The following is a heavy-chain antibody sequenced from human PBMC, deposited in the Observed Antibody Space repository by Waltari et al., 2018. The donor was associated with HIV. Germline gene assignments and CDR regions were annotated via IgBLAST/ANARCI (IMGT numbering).Heavy chain of an antibody. V-gene: IGHV3-23*01. Sequence: EVQLLESGGGLVPPGGSLSLSFAASGFTFRSYVRSRFRPAPGKGLEWVSAISGSGGSTYYTDAVKGRFTISRDNSKNTLYLQMNSLRAADTAVYYCAKGRVGTGTDYFDYWGQGTLVTVSS. J-gene: IGHJ4*02. CDR1: GFTFRSYV. CDR2: ISGSGGST. D-gene: IGHD1-26*01. CDR3: AKGRVGTGTDYFDY.